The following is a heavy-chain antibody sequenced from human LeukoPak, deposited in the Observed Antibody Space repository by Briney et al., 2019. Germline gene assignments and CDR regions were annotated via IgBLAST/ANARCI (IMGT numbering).Heavy chain of an antibody. CDR2: IRKKTDGGTT. D-gene: IGHD3-22*01. V-gene: IGHV3-15*01. CDR3: ATDLSYYETSGFSDL. CDR1: GFSFIDAW. Sequence: GGSLRLSCVVSGFSFIDAWMSWVREAPGKGLEWVGHIRKKTDGGTTDHAAPVRGRFTISGDDSKNTLYLQMSSLKTEDTAVYYCATDLSYYETSGFSDLWGQGTLVTVSS. J-gene: IGHJ5*02.